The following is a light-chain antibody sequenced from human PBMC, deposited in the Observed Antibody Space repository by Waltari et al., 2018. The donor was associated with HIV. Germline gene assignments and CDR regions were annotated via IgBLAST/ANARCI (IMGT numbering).Light chain of an antibody. CDR1: ASDIGYFDY. CDR2: GVF. CDR3: CSYAGTYTYV. V-gene: IGLV2-11*01. J-gene: IGLJ1*01. Sequence: QSALTQPRSVSGSPGQSVTISCTGTASDIGYFDYVSWYQQYPGKAPKVIIYGVFQRPSGVPDRFTASKSGITASLTISGLQDEDEADYYCCSYAGTYTYVFGSGTKVTVL.